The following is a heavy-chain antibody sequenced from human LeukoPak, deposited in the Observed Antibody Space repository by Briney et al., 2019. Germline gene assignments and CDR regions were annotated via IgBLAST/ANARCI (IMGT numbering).Heavy chain of an antibody. CDR3: ARDQDYYDSSGFLDY. J-gene: IGHJ4*02. V-gene: IGHV1-2*06. CDR1: GYTFTGYY. CDR2: INPNSGGT. Sequence: ASVKVSCKASGYTFTGYYMHWVRQAPGQGLEWMGRINPNSGGTNYAQKFQGRATIIRDTSASTAYMELSSLRSEDTAVYYCARDQDYYDSSGFLDYWGQGTLVTVSS. D-gene: IGHD3-22*01.